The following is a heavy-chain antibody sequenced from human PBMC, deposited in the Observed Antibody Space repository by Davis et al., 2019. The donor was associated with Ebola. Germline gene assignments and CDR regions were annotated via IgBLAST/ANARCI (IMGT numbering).Heavy chain of an antibody. Sequence: GESLKIFCAASGFTFSSYGMHWVRQAPGKGLEWVAVISYDGSNKYYADSVKGRFTISRDNSKNTLYLQMNSLRAEDTAVYYCAKGGIQLWDSLDYWGQGTLVTVSS. D-gene: IGHD5-18*01. CDR2: ISYDGSNK. V-gene: IGHV3-30*18. CDR1: GFTFSSYG. J-gene: IGHJ4*02. CDR3: AKGGIQLWDSLDY.